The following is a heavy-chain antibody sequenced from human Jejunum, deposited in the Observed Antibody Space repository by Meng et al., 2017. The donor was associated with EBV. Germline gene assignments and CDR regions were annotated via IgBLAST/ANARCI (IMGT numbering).Heavy chain of an antibody. CDR1: GGSVSTASYY. V-gene: IGHV4-61*01. CDR2: IYYSGNT. D-gene: IGHD3-22*01. Sequence: DSGPGLVRPSGTLSLTCTVSGGSVSTASYYWSWIRQSPGKGLEWIGYIYYSGNTNYNPSLKSRATITVDTSKNQFSLKLSSVTAADTAVYYCARVVDYYERSGYPDFWGQGTLVTVSS. CDR3: ARVVDYYERSGYPDF. J-gene: IGHJ4*02.